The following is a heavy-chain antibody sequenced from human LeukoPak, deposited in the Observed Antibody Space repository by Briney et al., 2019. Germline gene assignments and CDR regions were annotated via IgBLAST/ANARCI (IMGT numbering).Heavy chain of an antibody. V-gene: IGHV3-30-3*01. CDR1: GFTFSSYA. Sequence: GRSLRLSCAASGFTFSSYAMHWVRQAPGKGLEWVAAISYDGSNKYYADSVKGRFTISRDNSKNTLYLQMNSLRAEDTAVYYCAREPPGITIFGVVIKNAFDIWGQGTMVTVSS. CDR2: ISYDGSNK. J-gene: IGHJ3*02. D-gene: IGHD3-3*01. CDR3: AREPPGITIFGVVIKNAFDI.